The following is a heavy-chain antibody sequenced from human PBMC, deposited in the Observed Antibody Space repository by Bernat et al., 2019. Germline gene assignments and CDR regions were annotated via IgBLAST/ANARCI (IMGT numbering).Heavy chain of an antibody. J-gene: IGHJ4*01. CDR3: ERDGGIAARPDGGNDVYEY. CDR2: IYHSGST. Sequence: QLQLQGSSPGLVTPSEQLSLTCAVSGYSISSGYYWGWIRQPPGKGLAWIGSIYHSGSTYYNPSLKSRFTISVDTSKNQFSLKLSSVTAADTAVYYCERDGGIAARPDGGNDVYEYGGQRKLVT. CDR1: GYSISSGYY. V-gene: IGHV4-38-2*02. D-gene: IGHD6-6*01.